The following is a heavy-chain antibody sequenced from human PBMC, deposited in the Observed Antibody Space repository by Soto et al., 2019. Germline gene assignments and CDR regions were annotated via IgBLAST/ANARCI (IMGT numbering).Heavy chain of an antibody. V-gene: IGHV3-30*18. CDR2: ISYDGSNK. D-gene: IGHD3-3*01. CDR3: AKDSAVLFGVVITNYYYYGMDV. Sequence: GGSLRLSCAASGFTFSSYGMHWVRQAPGKGLEWVAVISYDGSNKYYADSVKGRFTISRDNSKNTLYLQMNSLRAEDTAVYYCAKDSAVLFGVVITNYYYYGMDVWGQGTTVTVSS. J-gene: IGHJ6*02. CDR1: GFTFSSYG.